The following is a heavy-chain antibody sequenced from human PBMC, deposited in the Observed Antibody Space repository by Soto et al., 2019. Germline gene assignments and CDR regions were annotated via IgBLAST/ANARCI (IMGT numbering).Heavy chain of an antibody. CDR3: ARDRDSGSYDGWFDP. CDR1: GGTFSSYA. D-gene: IGHD1-26*01. CDR2: IIPIFGTA. V-gene: IGHV1-69*06. J-gene: IGHJ5*02. Sequence: QVQLVQSGAEVKKPGSSVKVSCKAYGGTFSSYAISWVRQAPGQELEWMGGIIPIFGTANYAQKFQGRVTITEDKSTSTADMEVSSRRSEDTALYYCARDRDSGSYDGWFDPWGQGTLVTVSS.